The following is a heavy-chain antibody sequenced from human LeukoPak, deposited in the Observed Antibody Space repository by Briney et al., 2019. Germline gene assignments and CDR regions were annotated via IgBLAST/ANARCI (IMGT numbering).Heavy chain of an antibody. Sequence: VSYISSIGSTIYYADSVKGRFTISRDNAKNSLYLQMNSLRAEDTAVYYCARGGIAVAGIIDYWGQGTLVTVSS. CDR3: ARGGIAVAGIIDY. J-gene: IGHJ4*02. CDR2: ISSIGSTI. V-gene: IGHV3-11*01. D-gene: IGHD6-19*01.